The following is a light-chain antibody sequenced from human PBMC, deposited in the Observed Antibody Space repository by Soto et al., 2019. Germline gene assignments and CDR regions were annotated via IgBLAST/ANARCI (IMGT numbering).Light chain of an antibody. CDR1: QSRGSNF. CDR3: QLYGISPH. V-gene: IGKV3-20*01. Sequence: EIVLTHSPGTLSLSPWEIATLSCKTSQSRGSNFLAWYQHKPGQAPRLLIYASSNRATGIPDRFSGSASGTDFTLTINRLEPEDFAVYYCQLYGISPHFGQGTRLEIK. CDR2: ASS. J-gene: IGKJ5*01.